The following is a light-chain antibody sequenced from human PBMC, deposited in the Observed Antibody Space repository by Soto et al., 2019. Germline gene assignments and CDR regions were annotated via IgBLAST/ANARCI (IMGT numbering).Light chain of an antibody. Sequence: DIQMTQSPSSVSASVGDRVTITCRASQGVSSWLAWYQHKAGKAPKLLISAASTLQSGVPSRFSGSESGTDFTLTISSLQPEDVATYYCQQANSFPITFGQGTRLEIK. V-gene: IGKV1-12*01. CDR2: AAS. J-gene: IGKJ5*01. CDR1: QGVSSW. CDR3: QQANSFPIT.